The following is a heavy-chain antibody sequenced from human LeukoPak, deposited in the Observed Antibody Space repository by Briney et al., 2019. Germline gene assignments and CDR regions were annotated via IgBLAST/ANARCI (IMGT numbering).Heavy chain of an antibody. Sequence: GASVKVPCKASGYIFTSYGVSWVRQAPGQGLEWMGWISAFNGNTNYAQKFRGRVTMTTEASTSTAYMELRSLRSDDTAFYYCAREPGLARSTFFDYWGQGTLVTVST. D-gene: IGHD3-16*01. CDR3: AREPGLARSTFFDY. CDR1: GYIFTSYG. J-gene: IGHJ4*02. CDR2: ISAFNGNT. V-gene: IGHV1-18*01.